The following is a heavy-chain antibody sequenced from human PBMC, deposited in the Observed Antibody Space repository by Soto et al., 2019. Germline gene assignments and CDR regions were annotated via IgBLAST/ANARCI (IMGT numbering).Heavy chain of an antibody. CDR2: IIPIFGTA. D-gene: IGHD3-3*01. Sequence: SVKVSCKASGGTFSSYAISWVRQAPEQGLEWMGGIIPIFGTANYAQKFQGRVTITADESTSTAYMELSSLRSEDTAVYYCARDVGVRFLPPGGMDVWGQGTTVTVSS. CDR1: GGTFSSYA. J-gene: IGHJ6*02. CDR3: ARDVGVRFLPPGGMDV. V-gene: IGHV1-69*13.